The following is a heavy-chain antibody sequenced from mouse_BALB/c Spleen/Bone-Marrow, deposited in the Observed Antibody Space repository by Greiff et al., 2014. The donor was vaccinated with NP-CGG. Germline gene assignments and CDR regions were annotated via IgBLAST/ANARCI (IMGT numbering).Heavy chain of an antibody. J-gene: IGHJ2*01. D-gene: IGHD1-1*01. CDR2: IWGGGIT. CDR1: GFSLTDYG. V-gene: IGHV2-6-5*01. Sequence: VQLQQSGPGLVAPSQSLSITCTVSGFSLTDYGVSWIRQPPGKGLEWLGVIWGGGITYYYSTLISRLSISKDNSKSQVFLKMNSLQTYDTAMYYCAKHDTAVVLDYWGQGTTLTVSS. CDR3: AKHDTAVVLDY.